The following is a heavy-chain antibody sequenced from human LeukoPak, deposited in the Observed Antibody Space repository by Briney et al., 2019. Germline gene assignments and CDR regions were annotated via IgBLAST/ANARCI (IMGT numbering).Heavy chain of an antibody. CDR1: GFTFGIYS. D-gene: IGHD2-2*01. CDR3: AGGYCSSTSCEGYYYYYMDV. J-gene: IGHJ6*03. CDR2: ISSSSCI. V-gene: IGHV3-21*01. Sequence: GGSLRLSCAASGFTFGIYSMNWVRQAPGKGLEWVSSISSSSCIYYADSVKGRFTISRDNAKNSLYLQMNSLRAEDTAVYYCAGGYCSSTSCEGYYYYYMDVWGKGTTVTVSS.